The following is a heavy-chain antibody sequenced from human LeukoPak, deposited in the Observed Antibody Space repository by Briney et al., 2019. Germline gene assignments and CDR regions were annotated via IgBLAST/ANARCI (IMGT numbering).Heavy chain of an antibody. CDR1: GFTFSNYA. CDR2: ISYDGSNK. V-gene: IGHV3-30*04. D-gene: IGHD2-2*01. CDR3: AREETWFSTTWYYFDY. Sequence: GGSLRLSCAASGFTFSNYAMHWVRQAPGKGPEWVALISYDGSNKNYADSVKGRFTISRDNSKNTLFLQMNSLRTEDTAVFYCAREETWFSTTWYYFDYWGQGTLVTVSS. J-gene: IGHJ4*02.